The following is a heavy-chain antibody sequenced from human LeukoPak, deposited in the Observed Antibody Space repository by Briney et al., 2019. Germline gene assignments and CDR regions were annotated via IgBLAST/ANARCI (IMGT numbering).Heavy chain of an antibody. D-gene: IGHD4-17*01. CDR2: ISGSGGST. CDR3: AKEHGDYLKTYYFDY. J-gene: IGHJ4*02. CDR1: GFTFSSYA. Sequence: GGSLRLSCAASGFTFSSYAMSWVRQAPGKGLEWVSAISGSGGSTYYADSVKGRFTTSRDNSKNTLYLQMNSLRAEDTAVYYCAKEHGDYLKTYYFDYWGQGTLVTVSS. V-gene: IGHV3-23*01.